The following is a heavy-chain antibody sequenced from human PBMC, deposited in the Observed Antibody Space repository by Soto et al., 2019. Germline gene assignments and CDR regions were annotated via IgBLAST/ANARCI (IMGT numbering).Heavy chain of an antibody. V-gene: IGHV3-23*01. J-gene: IGHJ3*02. CDR1: GFTFSSYA. CDR3: SRDRYCSGGSCYSEWAFDI. CDR2: ISGSGGAT. Sequence: EVQLLESGGGLVQPGGSLRLSCAASGFTFSSYAMSWVRQAPGKGLEWVSGISGSGGATYYADSGKGRFTISRDNSKNTLYLQMNSLRAEDTAVYYCSRDRYCSGGSCYSEWAFDIWGQGTMVTVSS. D-gene: IGHD2-15*01.